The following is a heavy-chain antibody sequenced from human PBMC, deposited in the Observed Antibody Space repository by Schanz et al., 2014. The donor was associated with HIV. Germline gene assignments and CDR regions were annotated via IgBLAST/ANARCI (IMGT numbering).Heavy chain of an antibody. D-gene: IGHD2-15*01. V-gene: IGHV3-30-3*01. Sequence: QVQLVESGGGVVQPGRSLRLSCAVSGFTFSNYAMNWVRQAPGKGLEWVAVISYDGSNKYYAGSVKGRFTISRDSSKNTLYLQMSSLRAEDTAMYYCARGGIWEWDQPDFDYWGQGTLVTVSS. CDR3: ARGGIWEWDQPDFDY. CDR2: ISYDGSNK. J-gene: IGHJ4*02. CDR1: GFTFSNYA.